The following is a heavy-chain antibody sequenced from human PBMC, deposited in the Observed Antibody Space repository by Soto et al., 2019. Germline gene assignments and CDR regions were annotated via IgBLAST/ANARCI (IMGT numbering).Heavy chain of an antibody. CDR1: GFTFDDYT. Sequence: EVQLVESGGVVVQPGGSLRLSCAASGFTFDDYTMHWVRQAPGKGREWVSLISWDGGSTYYADSVKGRFTISRDNSKNSLYLQMNSLRTEDTALYYCAKDLSAAGWGDYYYYGMDVWGQGTTVTVSS. CDR3: AKDLSAAGWGDYYYYGMDV. J-gene: IGHJ6*02. V-gene: IGHV3-43*01. D-gene: IGHD6-13*01. CDR2: ISWDGGST.